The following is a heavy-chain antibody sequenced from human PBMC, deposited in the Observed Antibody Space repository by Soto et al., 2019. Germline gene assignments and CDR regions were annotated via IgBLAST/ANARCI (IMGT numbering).Heavy chain of an antibody. CDR2: IWYDGSNK. Sequence: PGGSLRLSCAASGFTFSSYGMHWVRQAPGKGLEWVAVIWYDGSNKYYADSVKGRFTISRDNSKNTLYLQMNSLRAEDTAVYYCARFYLPYFDWLEDYYGMDVWGQGTTVTVSS. D-gene: IGHD3-9*01. CDR3: ARFYLPYFDWLEDYYGMDV. J-gene: IGHJ6*02. CDR1: GFTFSSYG. V-gene: IGHV3-33*01.